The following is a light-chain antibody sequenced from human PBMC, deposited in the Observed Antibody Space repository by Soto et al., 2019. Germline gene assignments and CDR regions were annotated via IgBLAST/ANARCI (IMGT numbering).Light chain of an antibody. Sequence: QSVLAQPSCVSGCPGQSITISCTGTSTDVGGYNYVSWYQHHPGKGPKLIIYEVNNRPSGVPDRFSGSKSGNKASLTISNLEAEDESDYYCGSYTSTDTPFVFGTGTKVTVL. CDR2: EVN. CDR1: STDVGGYNY. J-gene: IGLJ1*01. CDR3: GSYTSTDTPFV. V-gene: IGLV2-14*01.